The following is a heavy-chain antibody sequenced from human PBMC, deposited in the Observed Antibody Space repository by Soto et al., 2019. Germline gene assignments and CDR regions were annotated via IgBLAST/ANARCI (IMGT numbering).Heavy chain of an antibody. CDR3: IASTGTTFF. CDR1: GFTFSSYA. CDR2: ISSGGDNT. V-gene: IGHV3-23*01. D-gene: IGHD1-7*01. Sequence: GGSLRLSCAASGFTFSSYAMSSGRQTPGKGLEWVSGISSGGDNTYYADTVKGRFAISRDNARNTLYLQMNNLRAEDTAVYYCIASTGTTFFWGLGTLVTVSS. J-gene: IGHJ4*02.